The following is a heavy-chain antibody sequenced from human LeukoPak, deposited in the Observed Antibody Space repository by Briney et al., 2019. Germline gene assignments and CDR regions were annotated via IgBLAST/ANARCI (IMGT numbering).Heavy chain of an antibody. CDR2: ISSSSSYI. CDR1: GFTFSSYS. J-gene: IGHJ3*02. D-gene: IGHD2-21*01. Sequence: GRSLRLSCAASGFTFSSYSMNWVRQAPGKGLEWVSSISSSSSYIYYADSVKGRFTISRDNAKNSLYLQMNSLRAEDTAVYYCASNRAYCGGDCYDDAFDIWGQGTMVTVSS. V-gene: IGHV3-21*01. CDR3: ASNRAYCGGDCYDDAFDI.